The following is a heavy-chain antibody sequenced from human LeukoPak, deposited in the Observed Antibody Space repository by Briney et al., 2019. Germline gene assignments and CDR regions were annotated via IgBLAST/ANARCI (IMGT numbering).Heavy chain of an antibody. CDR2: INPNSGGT. CDR3: CRCGYCGGDCYCPLYY. D-gene: IGHD2-21*02. CDR1: GYTFTSYD. Sequence: GASVKVSCKASGYTFTSYDINWVRQAPGQGLEWMGWINPNSGGTNYAQKFQGRVTMTRDTSISTAYMELSRLRSDDTAVYYCCRCGYCGGDCYCPLYYWGQGTLVTVSS. J-gene: IGHJ4*02. V-gene: IGHV1-2*02.